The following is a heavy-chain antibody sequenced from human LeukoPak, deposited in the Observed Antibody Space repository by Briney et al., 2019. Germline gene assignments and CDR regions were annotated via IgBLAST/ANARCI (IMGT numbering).Heavy chain of an antibody. D-gene: IGHD4-23*01. J-gene: IGHJ5*02. V-gene: IGHV3-9*01. CDR2: ISWNSGSI. CDR3: ARLKAAYGGNFRISWFDP. Sequence: GGSLRLSCAASGFTFDDYAMHWVRQAPGKGLEWVSGISWNSGSIGYADSVKGRFTISRDNAKNSLYLQMNSRRAEDTAVYYCARLKAAYGGNFRISWFDPWGQGTLVTVSS. CDR1: GFTFDDYA.